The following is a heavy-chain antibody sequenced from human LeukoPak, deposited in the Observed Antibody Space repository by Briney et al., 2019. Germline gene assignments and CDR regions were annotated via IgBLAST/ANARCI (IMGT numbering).Heavy chain of an antibody. V-gene: IGHV3-48*03. CDR1: GFTFSSYE. Sequence: GGSLRLFCAASGFTFSSYEMNWVRQAPGKGLEWVSYISSSGSTIYYADSVKGRFTISRDNAKNSLYLQMNSLRAEDTAVYYCARELRCRGYCSGGSWGVFDYWGQGTLVTVSS. J-gene: IGHJ4*02. D-gene: IGHD2-15*01. CDR3: ARELRCRGYCSGGSWGVFDY. CDR2: ISSSGSTI.